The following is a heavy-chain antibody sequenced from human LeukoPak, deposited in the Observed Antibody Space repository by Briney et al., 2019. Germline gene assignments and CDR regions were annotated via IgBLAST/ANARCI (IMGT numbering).Heavy chain of an antibody. CDR2: MNPNSGNT. CDR3: ARSREDGYNLARGFDY. Sequence: ASVKVSCKASGHTFTSYDINWVRQATGQGLEWMGWMNPNSGNTGYAQKFQGRVTMTRNTSISTAYMELSSLRSEDTAVYYCARSREDGYNLARGFDYWGQGALVTVSS. V-gene: IGHV1-8*01. CDR1: GHTFTSYD. J-gene: IGHJ4*02. D-gene: IGHD5-24*01.